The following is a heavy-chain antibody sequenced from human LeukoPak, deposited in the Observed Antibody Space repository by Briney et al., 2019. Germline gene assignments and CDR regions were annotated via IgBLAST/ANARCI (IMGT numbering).Heavy chain of an antibody. CDR1: GYTFTSDG. Sequence: APVKVSCKASGYTFTSDGISWVRQAPGQGLEWMGWISTDTGNTNYAQKFQGRVTMTTDTSTSTVYMELRSLRSDDTAVYYCARRNSYEDYWGQGTLVTVSS. CDR3: ARRNSYEDY. V-gene: IGHV1-18*01. D-gene: IGHD5-18*01. J-gene: IGHJ4*02. CDR2: ISTDTGNT.